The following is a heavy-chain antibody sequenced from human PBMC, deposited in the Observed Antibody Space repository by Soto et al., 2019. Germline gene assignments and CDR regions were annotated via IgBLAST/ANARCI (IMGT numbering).Heavy chain of an antibody. V-gene: IGHV4-30-4*01. CDR2: IYYDGTT. CDR1: RGSINSGDYF. CDR3: GRAGRRAGTSSPGRFDT. Sequence: PSETLSLTCTVSRGSINSGDYFWSWIRQPPGKGLEWIAYIYYDGTTYSNPSLQSRVTISVDTPKNHFSLKVNSVTAADTAVYFCGRAGRRAGTSSPGRFDTWGPEILVPVXS. J-gene: IGHJ5*02. D-gene: IGHD6-13*01.